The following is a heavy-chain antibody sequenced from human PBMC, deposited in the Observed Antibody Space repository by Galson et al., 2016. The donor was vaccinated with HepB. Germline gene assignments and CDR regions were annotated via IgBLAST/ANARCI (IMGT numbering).Heavy chain of an antibody. CDR3: ARGSYGYDYGFFED. J-gene: IGHJ4*02. D-gene: IGHD5-18*01. CDR2: VIPIFGTM. Sequence: SVKVSCKGSGGFFTSYAISWVRQAPGQGLAWMGGVIPIFGTMNYAHKFQGRVTITADRSTKTAYMEMNNLKSADTAVYYCARGSYGYDYGFFEDWGQGTLVTVSS. CDR1: GGFFTSYA. V-gene: IGHV1-69*06.